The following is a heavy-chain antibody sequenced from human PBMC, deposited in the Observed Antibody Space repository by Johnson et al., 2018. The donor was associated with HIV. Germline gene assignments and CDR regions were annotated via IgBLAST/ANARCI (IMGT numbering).Heavy chain of an antibody. CDR2: IQYDGSNK. D-gene: IGHD3-3*01. Sequence: QVQLVESGGGVVQPGRSLRLSCAASGFTFSSYGMHWVRQAPGKGLEWVAFIQYDGSNKYYVDSVKGRFTISRDNAKNSLYLQMNSLRAEDTAVYYCARGARGDLEWLLSGHAFDIWGHGTMITVSS. CDR1: GFTFSSYG. V-gene: IGHV3-33*08. CDR3: ARGARGDLEWLLSGHAFDI. J-gene: IGHJ3*02.